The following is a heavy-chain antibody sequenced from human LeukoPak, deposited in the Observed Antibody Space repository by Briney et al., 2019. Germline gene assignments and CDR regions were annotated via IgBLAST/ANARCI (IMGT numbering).Heavy chain of an antibody. CDR2: FSYDGSSK. Sequence: TGGSLRLSCAASGFTFSSYAMHWVRQAPDKGLEWVTLFSYDGSSKYYADSVRGRFTISRDNSKNTLYLQMNSLRADDSAVYYCARGKGSESGYDYFLDYWGQGTLVTVSS. CDR3: ARGKGSESGYDYFLDY. CDR1: GFTFSSYA. D-gene: IGHD5-12*01. V-gene: IGHV3-30-3*01. J-gene: IGHJ4*02.